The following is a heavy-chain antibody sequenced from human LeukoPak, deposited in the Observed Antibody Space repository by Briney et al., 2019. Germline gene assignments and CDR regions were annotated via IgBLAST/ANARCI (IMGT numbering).Heavy chain of an antibody. CDR2: INHSGST. D-gene: IGHD2-21*01. V-gene: IGHV4-34*01. J-gene: IGHJ4*02. CDR1: GGSFSGYY. CDR3: ARLPTSGGVVPSR. Sequence: SETLSLTCAVYGGSFSGYYSSWIRQPPGKGLEWIGEINHSGSTNYNPSLKSRVTISVDTSKNQFSLKLSSVTAADTAVYYCARLPTSGGVVPSRWGQGTLVTVSS.